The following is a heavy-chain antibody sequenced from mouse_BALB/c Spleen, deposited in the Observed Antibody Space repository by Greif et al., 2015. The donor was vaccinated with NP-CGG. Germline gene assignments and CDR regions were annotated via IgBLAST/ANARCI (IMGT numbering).Heavy chain of an antibody. Sequence: DLVKPGASVKLSCKASGYTFTSYWINWIKQRPGQGLEWIGRIAPGSGSTYYNEMFKGKATLTVDTSSCTAYIQLSSLSSEDSAVYCCARYYYGYGYFDYWGQGTTLTVSS. CDR1: GYTFTSYW. CDR3: ARYYYGYGYFDY. D-gene: IGHD1-2*01. CDR2: IAPGSGST. J-gene: IGHJ2*01. V-gene: IGHV1S41*01.